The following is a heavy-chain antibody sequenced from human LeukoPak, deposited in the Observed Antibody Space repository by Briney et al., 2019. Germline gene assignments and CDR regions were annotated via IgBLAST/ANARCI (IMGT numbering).Heavy chain of an antibody. CDR1: GYTFTSYG. V-gene: IGHV1-18*01. J-gene: IGHJ4*02. CDR3: ARTYYYDSSGYSWGDY. CDR2: ISAYNGNT. D-gene: IGHD3-22*01. Sequence: ASVKVSCKASGYTFTSYGISWVRQAPGQGLEWMGWISAYNGNTNYAQKLQGRVTMTTDTSTSTAYMDLRSLRSDDTAVYYCARTYYYDSSGYSWGDYWGQGTLVTVSS.